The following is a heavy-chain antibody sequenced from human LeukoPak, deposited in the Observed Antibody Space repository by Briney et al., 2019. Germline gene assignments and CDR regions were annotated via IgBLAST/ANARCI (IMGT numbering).Heavy chain of an antibody. V-gene: IGHV6-1*01. CDR2: TYYRSKWYS. CDR1: RDTVSSDSAT. J-gene: IGHJ4*02. D-gene: IGHD3-3*01. Sequence: SQTLSLTCAISRDTVSSDSATCNCVRHSPSRGLEWLVRTYYRSKWYSAYAVSVKSRISINSDTSKNQFSLQLNSVTPEDTAIYYCARGPEWLNYWGEGTLVTVS. CDR3: ARGPEWLNY.